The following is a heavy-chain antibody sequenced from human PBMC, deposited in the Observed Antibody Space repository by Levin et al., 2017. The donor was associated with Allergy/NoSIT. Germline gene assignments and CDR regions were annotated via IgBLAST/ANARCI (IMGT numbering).Heavy chain of an antibody. J-gene: IGHJ5*02. CDR3: ARSGYSSGWAGDWFDP. Sequence: PGGSLRLSCAASGFTFSSHAMHWVRQAPGKGLEWVAVISYDGSNKYYADSVKGRFTISRDNSKNTLYLQMNSLRAEDTAVYYCARSGYSSGWAGDWFDPWGQGTLVTVSS. V-gene: IGHV3-30*04. CDR1: GFTFSSHA. D-gene: IGHD6-19*01. CDR2: ISYDGSNK.